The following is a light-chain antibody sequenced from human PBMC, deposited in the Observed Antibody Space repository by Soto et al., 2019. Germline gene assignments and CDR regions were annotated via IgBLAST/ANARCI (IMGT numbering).Light chain of an antibody. J-gene: IGKJ1*01. CDR3: QQYDFSPGS. CDR2: AAS. V-gene: IGKV1-39*01. Sequence: DLRMTQCPASLSASVGGRITITCRASQSISSYLNWCQQKPGKAPKLLIYAASNLQSGVPSRFSGSGSGTDFTLTISRLEPGDFAIYYCQQYDFSPGSFGQGSKVDI. CDR1: QSISSY.